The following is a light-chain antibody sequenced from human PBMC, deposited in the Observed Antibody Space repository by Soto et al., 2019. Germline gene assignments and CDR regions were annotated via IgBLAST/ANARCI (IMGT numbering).Light chain of an antibody. V-gene: IGKV3-15*01. Sequence: EIVMTQSPATLSVSPGERATLSCRASQSVSSSLAWYQQKPGQAPRLLIYVISTRATGLPGRFSGSGSGTEFTLTISRLQSEDLAVYYCQQYNNWPLTFGGRTKVEIK. CDR1: QSVSSS. J-gene: IGKJ4*01. CDR2: VIS. CDR3: QQYNNWPLT.